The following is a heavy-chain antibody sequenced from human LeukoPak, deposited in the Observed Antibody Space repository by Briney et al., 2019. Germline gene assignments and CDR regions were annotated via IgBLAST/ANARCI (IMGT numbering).Heavy chain of an antibody. D-gene: IGHD3-22*01. CDR2: ISGSGGST. CDR3: AKDVTYYYDSSGYLSP. V-gene: IGHV3-23*01. J-gene: IGHJ4*02. Sequence: GGSLRLSCAASGFTFSSYAVSWVRQAPGKGLEWVSAISGSGGSTYYADSVKGRFTISRDNSKNTLYLQMNSLRAEDTALYYCAKDVTYYYDSSGYLSPRGQGTLVTVSS. CDR1: GFTFSSYA.